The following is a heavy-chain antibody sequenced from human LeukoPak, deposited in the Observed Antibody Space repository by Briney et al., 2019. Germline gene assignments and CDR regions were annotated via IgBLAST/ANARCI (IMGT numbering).Heavy chain of an antibody. V-gene: IGHV3-33*06. CDR3: AKGGDCSSSSCYGNFDY. D-gene: IGHD2-2*01. J-gene: IGHJ4*02. CDR1: GFTFSNYG. CDR2: IWYDGNNK. Sequence: PGGSLRLSCAASGFTFSNYGMHWVRQAPGKGLEWVANIWYDGNNKDYADSVRGRFTISRDNSKNTLYLQMNSPRAEDTAVYYCAKGGDCSSSSCYGNFDYWGQGTLVTVSS.